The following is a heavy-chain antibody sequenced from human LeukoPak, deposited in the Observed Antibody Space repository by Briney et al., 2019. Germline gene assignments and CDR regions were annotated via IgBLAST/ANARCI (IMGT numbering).Heavy chain of an antibody. CDR1: GFIVSSKY. V-gene: IGHV3-53*01. J-gene: IGHJ4*02. Sequence: PGGSLRLPCAASGFIVSSKYMSWVRQAPGKGLEWVSVIYSGGSTYYADSVKGRFTISRDNSKNTLYLEMNSLRAEDTAVYYCAREGTYCGGDCYDYWGQGTLVTVSP. D-gene: IGHD2-21*01. CDR3: AREGTYCGGDCYDY. CDR2: IYSGGST.